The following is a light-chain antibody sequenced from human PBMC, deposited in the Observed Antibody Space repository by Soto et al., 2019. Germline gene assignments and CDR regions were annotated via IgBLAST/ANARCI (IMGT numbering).Light chain of an antibody. V-gene: IGLV1-40*01. CDR3: QSYDSSLRGSYV. Sequence: QSLLTHRPSLSGAPGQRVTISCTGSSSNIGAGFDVHWYQQLPGTAPKLLIYGNNNRPSGVPDRFSGSKSATSASLAITGLQAEDEADYYCQSYDSSLRGSYVFGTGTKVTVL. CDR2: GNN. J-gene: IGLJ1*01. CDR1: SSNIGAGFD.